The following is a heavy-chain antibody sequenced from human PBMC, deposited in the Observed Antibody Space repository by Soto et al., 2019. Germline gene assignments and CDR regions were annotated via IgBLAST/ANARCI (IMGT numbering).Heavy chain of an antibody. D-gene: IGHD1-1*01. Sequence: GGSLRLSCAASGFTFSNAWMSWVRQAPGKGLEWVGRIKSKTDGGTTDYAAPVKGRFTISRDDSKNTLYLQMNSLKTEDTTVYYCTTDLRRNWNRKLNGAFDIWGQGTMVTVSS. CDR2: IKSKTDGGTT. CDR3: TTDLRRNWNRKLNGAFDI. V-gene: IGHV3-15*01. J-gene: IGHJ3*02. CDR1: GFTFSNAW.